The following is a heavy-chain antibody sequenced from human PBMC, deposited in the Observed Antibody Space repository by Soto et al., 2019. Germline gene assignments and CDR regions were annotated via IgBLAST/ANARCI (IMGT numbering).Heavy chain of an antibody. CDR2: MNPNSGNT. V-gene: IGHV1-8*01. J-gene: IGHJ4*02. Sequence: QVQLVQSGAEVKKPGASVKVSCKASGYTFTSYDINWVRQATGQGLEWMGWMNPNSGNTGYAQKFQGRGTMTRNTSRNTAYIELSSLRYEDTAVYYWAGEYSSSWSKEWGQGTLVTVPS. CDR3: AGEYSSSWSKE. CDR1: GYTFTSYD. D-gene: IGHD6-13*01.